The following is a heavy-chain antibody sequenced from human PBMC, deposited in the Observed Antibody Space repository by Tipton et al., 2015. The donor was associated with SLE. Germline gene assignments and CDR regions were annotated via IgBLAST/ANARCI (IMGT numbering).Heavy chain of an antibody. V-gene: IGHV4-59*08. J-gene: IGHJ6*02. Sequence: TLSLTCTVSGGSINNYYWTWIRQPPGKGLEWIGYISYSGSTNYNPSLKSRLTISVDTSKNQFSLNLTSVTAADTAVYFCARQELIRLYYGMDVWGQGTTVIVSS. CDR2: ISYSGST. D-gene: IGHD1-7*01. CDR1: GGSINNYY. CDR3: ARQELIRLYYGMDV.